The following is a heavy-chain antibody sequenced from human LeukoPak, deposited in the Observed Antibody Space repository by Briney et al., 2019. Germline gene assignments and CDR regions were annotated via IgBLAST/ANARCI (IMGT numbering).Heavy chain of an antibody. CDR1: GGSISSGGYY. CDR3: ASTSVGTWGWFDP. V-gene: IGHV4-31*03. CDR2: IYYSGST. J-gene: IGHJ5*02. Sequence: SQTLSLTCTVSGGSISSGGYYWSWIRQHPGKGLEWIGYIYYSGSTYYNPSLKSRVTISVDTSKNQFSLKLSSVTAADTAVYYCASTSVGTWGWFDPWGQGTLVTVSS. D-gene: IGHD1-1*01.